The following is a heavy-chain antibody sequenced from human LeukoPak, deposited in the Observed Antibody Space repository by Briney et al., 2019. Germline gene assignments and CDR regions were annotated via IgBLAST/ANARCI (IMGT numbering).Heavy chain of an antibody. V-gene: IGHV3-49*03. D-gene: IGHD5-18*01. CDR2: IRSKAYGGTT. J-gene: IGHJ4*02. CDR3: TRDVPSIRRGYRVPELVPGMYYFDY. Sequence: GGSLRLSCTASGFTFGDYAMSWFRQAPGKGLEWVGFIRSKAYGGTTEYAASVKGRFTISRDDSKSIAYLQMNSLKTEDTAVYYCTRDVPSIRRGYRVPELVPGMYYFDYWGQGTLVTVSS. CDR1: GFTFGDYA.